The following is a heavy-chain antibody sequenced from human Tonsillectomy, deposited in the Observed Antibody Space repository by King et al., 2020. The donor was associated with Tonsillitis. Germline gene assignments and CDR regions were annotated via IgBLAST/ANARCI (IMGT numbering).Heavy chain of an antibody. D-gene: IGHD1-26*01. CDR3: AREPIVGATGDFDY. CDR1: GYTFTTFY. CDR2: ISCNNGNT. Sequence: QLVQSGAEVKTPGASVKVSCKASGYTFTTFYITWVRQAPGQGLEWMGWISCNNGNTKYAQKVQGRVTMTTDTSTSTAYMELSSLTSDDTAVYFCAREPIVGATGDFDYGGQGTLVTVSS. V-gene: IGHV1-18*01. J-gene: IGHJ4*02.